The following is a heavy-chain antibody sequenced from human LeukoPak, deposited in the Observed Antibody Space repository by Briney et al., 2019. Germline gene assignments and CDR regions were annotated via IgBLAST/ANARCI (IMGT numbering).Heavy chain of an antibody. Sequence: STETLSLTCTVSGYSISSDYFWGWIRQSPGKGLEWIGSIYHSWSTYFNPSLKSRVTISVDTSKNQFSLKLSSVTAADTAVYYCARDFRVCSSGSCYSGPFDYWGQGTLVTVSS. V-gene: IGHV4-38-2*02. CDR2: IYHSWST. J-gene: IGHJ4*02. D-gene: IGHD2-15*01. CDR1: GYSISSDYF. CDR3: ARDFRVCSSGSCYSGPFDY.